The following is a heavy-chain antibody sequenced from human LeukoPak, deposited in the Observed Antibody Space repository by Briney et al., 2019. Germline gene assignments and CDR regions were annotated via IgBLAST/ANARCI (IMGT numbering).Heavy chain of an antibody. D-gene: IGHD3-3*01. CDR1: GGSISSGDYY. V-gene: IGHV4-61*02. CDR3: ARGLRFLEWAFDY. J-gene: IGHJ4*02. Sequence: TSETLSLTCTVSGGSISSGDYYWSWIRQPPGKGLEWIGRIYTSGSTNYNPSLKSRVTMSVDTSKNQFSLKLSSVTAADTAVYYCARGLRFLEWAFDYWGQGTLVTVSS. CDR2: IYTSGST.